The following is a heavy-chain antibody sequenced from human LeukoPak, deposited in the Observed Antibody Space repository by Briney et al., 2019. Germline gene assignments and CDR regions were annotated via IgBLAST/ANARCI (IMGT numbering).Heavy chain of an antibody. D-gene: IGHD2-2*01. Sequence: PGGSLRLSCAASGFTFDDYAMHWVRQAPGKGLEWVSGISWNSGSIGYADSVKGRFTISRDNAKNSLYLQMNGLRAEDTALYYCAKDIVLREVVVPAGSFDYWGQGTLVTVSS. V-gene: IGHV3-9*01. J-gene: IGHJ4*02. CDR3: AKDIVLREVVVPAGSFDY. CDR1: GFTFDDYA. CDR2: ISWNSGSI.